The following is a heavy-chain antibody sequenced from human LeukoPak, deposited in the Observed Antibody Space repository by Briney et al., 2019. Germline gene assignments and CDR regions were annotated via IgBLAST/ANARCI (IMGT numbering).Heavy chain of an antibody. CDR1: GGPVTSYY. D-gene: IGHD1-26*01. Sequence: SETLSLTCSVSGGPVTSYYWSWIRQPPGKGLEWIGHIHYSGSNNYNPSLKSRVTMFVDRSKNQISLRLSSVTAADTAVYYCARHGTVSSGSYFDYWGQGTQVTLS. CDR2: IHYSGSN. J-gene: IGHJ4*02. CDR3: ARHGTVSSGSYFDY. V-gene: IGHV4-59*08.